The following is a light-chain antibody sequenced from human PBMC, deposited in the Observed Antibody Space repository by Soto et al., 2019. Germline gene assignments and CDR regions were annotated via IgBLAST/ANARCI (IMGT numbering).Light chain of an antibody. CDR3: QQLNSYPIT. CDR1: QVISSY. Sequence: DIQLTQTPSFLSASVGDRVTITCRASQVISSYLAWYQQKPGKALKLLIYAASTLHSGVPSRFSGSRAGTEFTLIISSLQPEDVASYYCQQLNSYPITFGQGTRLEIK. CDR2: AAS. V-gene: IGKV1-9*01. J-gene: IGKJ5*01.